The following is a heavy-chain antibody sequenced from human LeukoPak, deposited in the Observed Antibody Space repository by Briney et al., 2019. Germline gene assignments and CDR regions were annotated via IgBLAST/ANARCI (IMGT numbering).Heavy chain of an antibody. D-gene: IGHD6-19*01. V-gene: IGHV4-38-2*02. J-gene: IGHJ4*02. CDR2: IYQSGST. CDR1: GYSISSGYY. CDR3: ARDPAGAVAGDPFDY. Sequence: PSETLSLTCTVSGYSISSGYYWGWIRQPPGQGLEWIASIYQSGSTYYNPSLRSRVTISIDTSKNQFSLKVRSVTAADTAVYYCARDPAGAVAGDPFDYWGQGTLVTVSS.